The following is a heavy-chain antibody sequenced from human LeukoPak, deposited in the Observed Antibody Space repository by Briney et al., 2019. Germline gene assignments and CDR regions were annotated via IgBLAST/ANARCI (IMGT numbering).Heavy chain of an antibody. J-gene: IGHJ6*03. CDR1: GGSFSGYY. V-gene: IGHV4-34*01. CDR3: ARGLSSPPYYYYYMDV. CDR2: INHRGST. Sequence: SETLSLTCAVYGGSFSGYYWSWIRQPPGKGLEWIGEINHRGSTNYNPSLKSRVTISVDTSKNQFSLKLSSVTAADTAVYYCARGLSSPPYYYYYMDVWGKGTTVTVSS. D-gene: IGHD6-13*01.